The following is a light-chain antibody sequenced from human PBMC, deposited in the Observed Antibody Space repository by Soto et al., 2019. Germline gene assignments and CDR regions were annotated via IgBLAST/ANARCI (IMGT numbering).Light chain of an antibody. J-gene: IGKJ2*01. CDR2: GAS. Sequence: EIVMTQSPATLSVSPGERATLSCRASQSVNNNLAWYQQKPGQAPRLLIYGASTRATGIPARFSGSGSGTEFSLTISSLQSEDFAVYFCQQYNNWPPLYTFGQGTKLVIK. CDR3: QQYNNWPPLYT. CDR1: QSVNNN. V-gene: IGKV3-15*01.